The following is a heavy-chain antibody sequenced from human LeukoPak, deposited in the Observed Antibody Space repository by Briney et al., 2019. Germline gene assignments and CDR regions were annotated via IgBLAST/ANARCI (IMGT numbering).Heavy chain of an antibody. CDR2: IYPSDSDT. J-gene: IGHJ2*01. CDR3: ARAGTTSSRYFDF. D-gene: IGHD1-14*01. CDR1: GYSFTSYW. Sequence: GESLKISCKGSGYSFTSYWIGWGRQMPGKGLEGMGIIYPSDSDTRYSPSFQGQVTISADKSISIAYLQWNSLKDSDTAMYYCARAGTTSSRYFDFWGRGTLVTVAS. V-gene: IGHV5-51*01.